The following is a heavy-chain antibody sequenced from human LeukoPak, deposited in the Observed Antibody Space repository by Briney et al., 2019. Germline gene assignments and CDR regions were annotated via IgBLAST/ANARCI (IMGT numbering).Heavy chain of an antibody. D-gene: IGHD6-13*01. CDR1: GYIFTTYA. J-gene: IGHJ5*02. V-gene: IGHV1-3*01. CDR3: ARDIDRVFNWFDP. CDR2: INAGNGNT. Sequence: ASVRVSCKASGYIFTTYAMHWVRQAPGQRLEWMGWINAGNGNTKYSQKFQGRVTITRDTSASTVYMELSSLTSEDTAVYYCARDIDRVFNWFDPWGQGTLVTVSS.